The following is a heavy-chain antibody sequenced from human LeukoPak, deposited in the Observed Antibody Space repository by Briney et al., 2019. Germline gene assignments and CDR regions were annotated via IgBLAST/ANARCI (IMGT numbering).Heavy chain of an antibody. V-gene: IGHV3-74*01. Sequence: GGSLRLSCAASTFTFSSYWMHWVRQAPGKGLVWVSHINTDGSSTSYADSVKGRFTISRDNAKNKLYLQMNSLRAEDTAVYYCARDSGFGELLFYWGQGTLVTVSS. CDR2: INTDGSST. CDR1: TFTFSSYW. J-gene: IGHJ4*02. CDR3: ARDSGFGELLFY. D-gene: IGHD3-10*01.